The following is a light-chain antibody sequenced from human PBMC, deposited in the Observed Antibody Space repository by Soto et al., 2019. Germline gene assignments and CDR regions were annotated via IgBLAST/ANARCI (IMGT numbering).Light chain of an antibody. Sequence: EIVLTQSPGTLSLSPGERASLSCRASQSVDSGYLAWYQQKPGQAPRLLIYGASSRATGIPDRFSGSGSGTDFTLTISRLEPEDFAVYYCQQYGSSPVTFGQGTKVDIK. V-gene: IGKV3-20*01. CDR1: QSVDSGY. J-gene: IGKJ1*01. CDR3: QQYGSSPVT. CDR2: GAS.